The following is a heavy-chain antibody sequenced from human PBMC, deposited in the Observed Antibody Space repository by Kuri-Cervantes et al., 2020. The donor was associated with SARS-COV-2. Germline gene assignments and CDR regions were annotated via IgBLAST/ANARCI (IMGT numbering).Heavy chain of an antibody. V-gene: IGHV4-59*01. D-gene: IGHD3-22*01. Sequence: SETLSLTCSVSGVSINNYWSWIRQPPGKGLEWIAYIYYSGSPNYNPSLKSRVTISVDTSKNQFSLKLSSVTAADTAIYYCAKTSDSGYFYRLWFDSWGQGTLVTVSS. CDR1: GVSINNY. CDR3: AKTSDSGYFYRLWFDS. CDR2: IYYSGSP. J-gene: IGHJ5*01.